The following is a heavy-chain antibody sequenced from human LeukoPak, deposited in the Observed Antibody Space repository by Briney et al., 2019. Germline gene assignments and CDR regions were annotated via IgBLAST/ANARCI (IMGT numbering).Heavy chain of an antibody. CDR1: GYSISSSNW. V-gene: IGHV4-28*06. J-gene: IGHJ2*01. D-gene: IGHD6-19*01. Sequence: SETLSLTCAVSGYSISSSNWWGWIRQPPGKGLEWIGYIYYSGSTNYNPSLKSRVTMLVDTSKNQFSLKLSSVTALDTAVYYCARSRSIAVADPSFFYWSFDLWGRGTLVTVSS. CDR2: IYYSGST. CDR3: ARSRSIAVADPSFFYWSFDL.